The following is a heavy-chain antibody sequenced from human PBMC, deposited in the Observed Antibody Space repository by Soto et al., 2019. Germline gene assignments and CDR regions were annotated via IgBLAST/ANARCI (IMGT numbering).Heavy chain of an antibody. CDR3: ARAKCSTSCNWFDP. CDR1: GYTFTSYG. D-gene: IGHD2-2*01. J-gene: IGHJ5*02. V-gene: IGHV1-18*01. Sequence: ASVKVSCKASGYTFTSYGISWVRQAPGQGLEWMGWISAYNGNTNYAQKLQGRVTMTTDTSTSTAYMELRSLRSDDTAVYYCARAKCSTSCNWFDPWGQGTLVTVSS. CDR2: ISAYNGNT.